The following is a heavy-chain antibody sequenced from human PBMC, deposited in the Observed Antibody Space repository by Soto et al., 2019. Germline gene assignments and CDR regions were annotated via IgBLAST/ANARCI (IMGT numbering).Heavy chain of an antibody. CDR1: GYPFSSYS. CDR3: ARVYPSMVRGVTFGKYYFYAMDV. J-gene: IGHJ6*02. CDR2: VTSYT. Sequence: QAQLVQSEAEVKNPGASVKVSCKASGYPFSSYSIGWVRQAPGQGLEWMGWVTSYTNFAQNLQGRVTLTADTSTSTAYMEVRSLRTDDTAVYFCARVYPSMVRGVTFGKYYFYAMDVWGQGTTVTVS. V-gene: IGHV1-18*01. D-gene: IGHD3-10*01.